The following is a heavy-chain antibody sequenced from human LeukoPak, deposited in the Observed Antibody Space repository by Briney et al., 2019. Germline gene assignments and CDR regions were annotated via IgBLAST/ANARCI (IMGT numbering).Heavy chain of an antibody. CDR3: ARERGSESYIGLRHYAFDI. CDR2: IYYSGST. J-gene: IGHJ3*02. D-gene: IGHD3-10*01. Sequence: SETLSLTCTVSGGSISSYYWSWIRQPPGKGLEWIGYIYYSGSTNYNPSLKSRVTISVDTSKNQFSLKLSSVTAADTAVYYCARERGSESYIGLRHYAFDIWGQGTMVTVSS. CDR1: GGSISSYY. V-gene: IGHV4-59*01.